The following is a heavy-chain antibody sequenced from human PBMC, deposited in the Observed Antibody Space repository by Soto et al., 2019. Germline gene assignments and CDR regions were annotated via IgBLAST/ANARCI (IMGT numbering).Heavy chain of an antibody. CDR1: GYTFTSYD. J-gene: IGHJ4*02. CDR3: ARVQSGYDFAY. Sequence: GASVKVSCKASGYTFTSYDINWVRQAPGQGLEWMGWISAYNGNTHYAQKLQGRVTMTTDTSTSTAYMELRSLRSDDTAVYYCARVQSGYDFAYWGQGTLVTVSS. CDR2: ISAYNGNT. V-gene: IGHV1-18*01. D-gene: IGHD5-12*01.